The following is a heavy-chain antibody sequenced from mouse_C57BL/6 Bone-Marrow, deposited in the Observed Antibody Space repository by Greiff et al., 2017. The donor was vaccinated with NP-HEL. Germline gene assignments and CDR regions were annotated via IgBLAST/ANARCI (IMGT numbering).Heavy chain of an antibody. CDR1: GYTFTSYW. CDR3: ARRGLGFYGGFAY. Sequence: QVQLKQPGAELVKPGASVKLSCKASGYTFTSYWMHWVKQRPGRGLEWIGRIDPNSGGTKYNEKFKSKATLTVDKPSSTAYMQLSSLTSEDSAVYYCARRGLGFYGGFAYWGQGTLVTVSA. D-gene: IGHD1-1*01. V-gene: IGHV1-72*01. CDR2: IDPNSGGT. J-gene: IGHJ3*01.